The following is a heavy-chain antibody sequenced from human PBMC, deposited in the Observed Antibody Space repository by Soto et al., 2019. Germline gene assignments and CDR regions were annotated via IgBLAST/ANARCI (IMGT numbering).Heavy chain of an antibody. CDR1: GGTFSSYA. V-gene: IGHV1-69*13. Sequence: GASVKVSCKASGGTFSSYAISWVRQAPGQGLEWMGGIIPIFGTANYAQKFQGRVTITADESTSTAYMELSSLRSEDTAVYYCARRFGDYDWAYGMDVWGQGTTVTVSS. D-gene: IGHD4-17*01. CDR3: ARRFGDYDWAYGMDV. J-gene: IGHJ6*02. CDR2: IIPIFGTA.